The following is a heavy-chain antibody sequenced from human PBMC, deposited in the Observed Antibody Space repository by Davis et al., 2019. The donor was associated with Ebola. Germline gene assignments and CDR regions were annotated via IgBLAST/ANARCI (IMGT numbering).Heavy chain of an antibody. J-gene: IGHJ4*02. D-gene: IGHD7-27*01. CDR2: ISYDGSNK. CDR3: AKDPGSD. V-gene: IGHV3-30*18. CDR1: GFTVSSNH. Sequence: GESLKISCAASGFTVSSNHMSWVRQAPGKGLEWVAVISYDGSNKYYADSVKGRFTISRDNSKNTLYLQMNSLRAEDTAVYYCAKDPGSDWGQGTLVTVSS.